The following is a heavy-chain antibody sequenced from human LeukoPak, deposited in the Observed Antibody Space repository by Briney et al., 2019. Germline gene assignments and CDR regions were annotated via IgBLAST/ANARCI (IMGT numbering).Heavy chain of an antibody. CDR2: ISAYNGNT. Sequence: ASVKVSCKASGYTFTSYGISWVRQAPGQGLEWMGWISAYNGNTNYAQKLQGRVTMTRDTSISTAYMELSRLRSDDTAVYYCARSGSYYNWFDPWGQGTLVTVSS. J-gene: IGHJ5*02. CDR1: GYTFTSYG. V-gene: IGHV1-18*01. D-gene: IGHD3-10*01. CDR3: ARSGSYYNWFDP.